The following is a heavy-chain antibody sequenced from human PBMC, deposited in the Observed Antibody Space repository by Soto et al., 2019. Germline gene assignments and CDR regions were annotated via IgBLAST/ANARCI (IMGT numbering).Heavy chain of an antibody. CDR1: GFTFSGSA. CDR2: IRSKANSYAT. CDR3: TRTPSVASSAAGGY. Sequence: EVQLVESGGGLVQPGGSLKLSCAASGFTFSGSAMHWVRQASGKGLEWVGRIRSKANSYATAYAASVKGRFTISRDDSKNTAYLQMNSLKTEDTAVYYCTRTPSVASSAAGGYWGQGTLVTVSS. V-gene: IGHV3-73*01. D-gene: IGHD6-13*01. J-gene: IGHJ4*02.